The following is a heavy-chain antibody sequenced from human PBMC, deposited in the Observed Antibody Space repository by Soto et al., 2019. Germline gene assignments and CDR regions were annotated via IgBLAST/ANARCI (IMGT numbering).Heavy chain of an antibody. CDR2: IRQRGDKT. Sequence: QVQLVQSGAEVKKPGASVRISCKASGYTFTNFYLHWVRQAPGQGLEWLGIIRQRGDKTWYALKFQGGVAMTRDSVTSAVYVEVRCLRSEDAAIYYCARHVCFGERRGPNYFDYWGQGTLVTVSS. CDR3: ARHVCFGERRGPNYFDY. CDR1: GYTFTNFY. J-gene: IGHJ4*02. D-gene: IGHD3-10*01. V-gene: IGHV1-46*01.